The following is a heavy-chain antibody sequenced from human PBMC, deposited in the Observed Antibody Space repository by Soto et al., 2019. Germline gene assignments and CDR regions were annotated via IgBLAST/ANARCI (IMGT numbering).Heavy chain of an antibody. CDR2: MYYTGST. V-gene: IGHV4-59*08. Sequence: SETLSLTCTVSGDSISGNYWSWTRQPPGKRLEWIGYMYYTGSTNYNPSLESRATTSVDTSKNQFSLKLSSVTAADTAVYFCARRHGLDIDAYYWGQGILVTVSS. CDR3: ARRHGLDIDAYY. J-gene: IGHJ4*02. D-gene: IGHD3-10*01. CDR1: GDSISGNY.